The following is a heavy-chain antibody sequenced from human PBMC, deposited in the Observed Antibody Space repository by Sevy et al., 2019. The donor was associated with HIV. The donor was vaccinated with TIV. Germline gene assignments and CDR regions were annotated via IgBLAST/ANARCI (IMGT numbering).Heavy chain of an antibody. CDR3: AQETVGRFDS. Sequence: GGSLRLSCAASGFTFSAYWMNWVRQAPGKGLEWVANIKSDGSDKHYVDSMEGRFTISGDNAKNSLYLQMNSLRVEDTAVYYCAQETVGRFDSWGQGTLVTVSS. CDR2: IKSDGSDK. CDR1: GFTFSAYW. V-gene: IGHV3-7*01. D-gene: IGHD3-16*01. J-gene: IGHJ4*02.